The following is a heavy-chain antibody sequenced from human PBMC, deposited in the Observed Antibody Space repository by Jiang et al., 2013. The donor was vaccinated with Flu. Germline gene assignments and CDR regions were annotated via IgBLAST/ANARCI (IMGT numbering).Heavy chain of an antibody. D-gene: IGHD2-2*01. CDR2: IIPIFGTA. CDR1: GGTFSSYA. V-gene: IGHV1-69*01. J-gene: IGHJ4*02. Sequence: SGAEVKKPGSSVKVSCKASGGTFSSYAISWVRQAPGQGLEWMGGIIPIFGTANYAQKFQGRVTITADESTSTAYMELSSLRSEDTAVYYCAFTGPVVPAALALQTDFDYWGQGTLVTVSS. CDR3: AFTGPVVPAALALQTDFDY.